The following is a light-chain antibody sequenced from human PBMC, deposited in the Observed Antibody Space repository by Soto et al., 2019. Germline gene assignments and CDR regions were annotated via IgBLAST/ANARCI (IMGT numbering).Light chain of an antibody. CDR3: QKDGSSPVT. CDR2: GAS. Sequence: EIVLTQSPGTLSLSPGERATLSCRASQSVSSSYLAWYQQKPGQAPRLLIYGASSRATGIPDRFNGSGSGTDFTLTISRLEPEDFAVYFCQKDGSSPVTFGGGTKVDIK. J-gene: IGKJ4*01. V-gene: IGKV3-20*01. CDR1: QSVSSSY.